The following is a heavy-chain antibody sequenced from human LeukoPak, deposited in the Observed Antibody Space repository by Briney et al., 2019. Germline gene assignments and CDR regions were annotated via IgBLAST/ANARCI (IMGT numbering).Heavy chain of an antibody. D-gene: IGHD6-13*01. CDR2: ISAYNGNT. CDR1: GYTFTSYG. J-gene: IGHJ5*02. V-gene: IGHV1-18*01. Sequence: ASVEVSCKASGYTFTSYGISWVRQAPGQGLEWMGWISAYNGNTNYAQKLQGRVTMTTDTSTSTAYMELRGLRSDDTAVYYCARVGVMDPGAAAPVGFDPWGQGTLVTVSS. CDR3: ARVGVMDPGAAAPVGFDP.